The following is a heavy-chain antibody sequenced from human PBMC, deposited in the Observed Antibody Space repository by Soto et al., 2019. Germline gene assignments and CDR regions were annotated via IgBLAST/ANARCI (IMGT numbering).Heavy chain of an antibody. D-gene: IGHD6-19*01. J-gene: IGHJ3*02. CDR3: ARRVAGRDHDAFDI. CDR2: IYPGDSDT. Sequence: PGESLKISCKCSGYSFTSYWIVLVRQIPGKGLEWMGIIYPGDSDTRYSPSFQGQVTISADKSISTAYLQWSSLKASDTAMYYCARRVAGRDHDAFDIWGQGTMVTVSS. V-gene: IGHV5-51*01. CDR1: GYSFTSYW.